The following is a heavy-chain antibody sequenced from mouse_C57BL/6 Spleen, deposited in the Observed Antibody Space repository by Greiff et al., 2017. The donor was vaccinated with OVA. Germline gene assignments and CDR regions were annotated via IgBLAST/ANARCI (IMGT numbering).Heavy chain of an antibody. CDR2: INPNNGGT. D-gene: IGHD2-4*01. Sequence: EVQVVESGPELVKPGASVKIPCKASGYTFTDYNMDWVKQSHGKSLEWIGDINPNNGGTIYNQKFKGKATLTVDKSSSTAYMELRSLTSEDTAVYYCARSYYDYLFAYWGQGTLVTVSA. CDR1: GYTFTDYN. V-gene: IGHV1-18*01. J-gene: IGHJ3*01. CDR3: ARSYYDYLFAY.